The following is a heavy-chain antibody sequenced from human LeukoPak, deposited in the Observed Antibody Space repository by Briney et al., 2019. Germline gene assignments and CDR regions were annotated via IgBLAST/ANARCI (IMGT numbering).Heavy chain of an antibody. J-gene: IGHJ4*02. V-gene: IGHV3-23*01. CDR1: GFTFSTYA. Sequence: GSLRLSCAASGFTFSTYAMSWVRQPPGKGLEWVAATSSSDAGTYHADSVRGRFTISRDNSKNTLYLQMNRLRAEDAAVYFCAKAPVTSCRGAYCYPFDSWGQGTLVTVSA. CDR2: TSSSDAGT. CDR3: AKAPVTSCRGAYCYPFDS. D-gene: IGHD2-21*01.